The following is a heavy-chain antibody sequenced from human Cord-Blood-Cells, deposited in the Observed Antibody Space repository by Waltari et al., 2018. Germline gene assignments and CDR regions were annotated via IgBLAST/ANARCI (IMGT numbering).Heavy chain of an antibody. CDR2: INHSGST. Sequence: QVQLQQWGAGLLKPSETLSLTCAVYGGSFSGYYWCWIRQPPGQGLEWIGEINHSGSTNYNPSLKSRVTISVDTSKNQFSLKLSSVTAADTAVYYCARLGGSSGWYYYYYYMDVWGKGTTVTVSS. V-gene: IGHV4-34*01. J-gene: IGHJ6*03. D-gene: IGHD6-19*01. CDR1: GGSFSGYY. CDR3: ARLGGSSGWYYYYYYMDV.